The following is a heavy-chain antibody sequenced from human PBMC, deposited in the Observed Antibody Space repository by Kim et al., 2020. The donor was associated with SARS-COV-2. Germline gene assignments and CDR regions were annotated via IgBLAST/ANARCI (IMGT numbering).Heavy chain of an antibody. Sequence: KGRFTISRDNSKNTLYLQMNSLRAEDTAVYYCAKGVRDVLRFLEWLPFDPWGQGTLVTVSS. CDR3: AKGVRDVLRFLEWLPFDP. V-gene: IGHV3-23*01. J-gene: IGHJ5*02. D-gene: IGHD3-3*01.